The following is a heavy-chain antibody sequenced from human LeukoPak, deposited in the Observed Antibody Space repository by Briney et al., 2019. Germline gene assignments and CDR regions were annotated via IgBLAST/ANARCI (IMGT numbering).Heavy chain of an antibody. Sequence: ASVKVSCKASGYTFTGYYMHWVRQAPGQGLEWMGWINPNSGGTNYAQKFQGRVTMTRDTSISTAYMELSRLRSDDTAVYYCARERVPDYYYYMDVWGKGTTVTVSS. V-gene: IGHV1-2*02. CDR3: ARERVPDYYYYMDV. CDR1: GYTFTGYY. D-gene: IGHD2-2*01. J-gene: IGHJ6*03. CDR2: INPNSGGT.